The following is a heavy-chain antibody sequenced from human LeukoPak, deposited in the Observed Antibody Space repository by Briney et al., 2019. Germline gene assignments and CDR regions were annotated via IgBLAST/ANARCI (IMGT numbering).Heavy chain of an antibody. J-gene: IGHJ4*02. CDR2: IYYSGST. V-gene: IGHV4-59*08. CDR3: ARRGNGDGANFDY. CDR1: GGSISSYY. D-gene: IGHD1-26*01. Sequence: PSETLSLTCTVSGGSISSYYWSWIRQPPGKGLEWIGYIYYSGSTNYNPSLKSRVTISVDTSKNQLSLKLSSVTAADTAVYYCARRGNGDGANFDYWGQGTLVTVSS.